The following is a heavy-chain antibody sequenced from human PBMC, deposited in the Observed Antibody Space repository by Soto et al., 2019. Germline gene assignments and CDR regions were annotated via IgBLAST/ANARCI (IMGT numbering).Heavy chain of an antibody. D-gene: IGHD6-13*01. Sequence: QVQLVQSGAEVKKPGSSVKVSCKASGGTFSSYTISWVRQAPGQGLEWMGRIIPILGIANYAQKFQGRVTITADKSTSTAYMELSSLRSEDTAVYYCARQPWAKAAPREMTFDYWGQGTLVTVSS. CDR3: ARQPWAKAAPREMTFDY. V-gene: IGHV1-69*02. J-gene: IGHJ4*02. CDR2: IIPILGIA. CDR1: GGTFSSYT.